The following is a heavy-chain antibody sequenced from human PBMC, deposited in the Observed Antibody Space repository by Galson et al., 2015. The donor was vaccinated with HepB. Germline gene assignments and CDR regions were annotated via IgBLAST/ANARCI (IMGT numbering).Heavy chain of an antibody. CDR2: ISSSSTI. CDR3: ARDLISSGRYYYGSGFFPDY. D-gene: IGHD3-10*01. Sequence: SLRLSCAASGFTFSSYSMNWVRQAPGKGLEWVSYISSSSTIYYADSVKGRFTISRDNAKNSLYLQMNSLRDEDTAVYYCARDLISSGRYYYGSGFFPDYWGQGILVTVSS. CDR1: GFTFSSYS. V-gene: IGHV3-48*02. J-gene: IGHJ4*02.